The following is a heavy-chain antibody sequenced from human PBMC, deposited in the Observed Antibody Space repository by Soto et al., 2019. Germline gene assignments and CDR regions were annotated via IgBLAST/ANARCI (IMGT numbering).Heavy chain of an antibody. Sequence: SETLSLTCAVYGGSFSGYSGAGIRKPPGKGLEWIGEINHSGSTNYNPSLKSRVTISVDTSKNQFSLKLSSVTAADTAVYYCARGWSSYYYGMDVWGQGTTVTVSS. J-gene: IGHJ6*02. D-gene: IGHD1-26*01. CDR3: ARGWSSYYYGMDV. V-gene: IGHV4-34*01. CDR1: GGSFSGYS. CDR2: INHSGST.